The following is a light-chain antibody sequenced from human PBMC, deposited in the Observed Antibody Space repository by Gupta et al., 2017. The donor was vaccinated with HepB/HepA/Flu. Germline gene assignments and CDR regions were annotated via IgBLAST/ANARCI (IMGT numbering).Light chain of an antibody. Sequence: DIVMTQSPDSLPVSLGERATINCKSSQSVLHSSNNKNYLSWFQKKPGQPPKLLIYWASTRESGVPERFSGSGSGADFTLTISSLRAEDVAVYYCQQYYSSPLTFGGGTKVEIK. J-gene: IGKJ4*01. CDR3: QQYYSSPLT. V-gene: IGKV4-1*01. CDR2: WAS. CDR1: QSVLHSSNNKNY.